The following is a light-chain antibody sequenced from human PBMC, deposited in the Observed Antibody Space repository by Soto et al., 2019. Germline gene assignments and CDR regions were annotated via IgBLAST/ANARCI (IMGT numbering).Light chain of an antibody. Sequence: EIVLTQSPGTLSLSPGERATLSCRASQCVSNTYLAWYQQKPGQAPRLLNYGASSRATGIPDRFSGSCSGTDFTLTISILDPEYFAVYYCQHYGNSRTFGQGTKVDIK. J-gene: IGKJ1*01. V-gene: IGKV3-20*01. CDR1: QCVSNTY. CDR3: QHYGNSRT. CDR2: GAS.